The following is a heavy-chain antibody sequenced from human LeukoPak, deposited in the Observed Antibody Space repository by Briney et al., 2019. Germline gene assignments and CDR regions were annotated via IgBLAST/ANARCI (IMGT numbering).Heavy chain of an antibody. V-gene: IGHV3-7*01. J-gene: IGHJ6*03. CDR1: GFTFSSYW. D-gene: IGHD2/OR15-2a*01. CDR3: ARKERIYYYYYYMDV. Sequence: PGGSLRLSCAASGFTFSSYWMSWVRQAPGKGREWVANIKQDGSEKYYVDSVKGRFTISRDNAKNSLYLQMNSLRAEDTAVYYCARKERIYYYYYYMDVWGKGTTVTVSS. CDR2: IKQDGSEK.